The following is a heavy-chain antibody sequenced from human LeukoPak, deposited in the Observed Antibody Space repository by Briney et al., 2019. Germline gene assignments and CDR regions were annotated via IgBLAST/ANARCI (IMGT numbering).Heavy chain of an antibody. CDR3: ARDFPYGAFVGFDY. CDR1: GYTFTGYY. J-gene: IGHJ4*02. Sequence: ASVKVSCKASGYTFTGYYMHWVRQAPGQGLEWMGWINPNSGGTNYAQKFQGRVIMTRDTSISTAYMELSRLRSDDTAVYYCARDFPYGAFVGFDYWGQGTLVTVSS. V-gene: IGHV1-2*02. CDR2: INPNSGGT. D-gene: IGHD4-17*01.